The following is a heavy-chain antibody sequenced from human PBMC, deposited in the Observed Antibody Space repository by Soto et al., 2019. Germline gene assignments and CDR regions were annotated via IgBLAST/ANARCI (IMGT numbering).Heavy chain of an antibody. Sequence: GGSLRLSCAASGFTFSSYGMHWVRQAPGKGLEWVAVIGYDGSNKYYADSVKGRFTISRDNSKNTLYLQMNSLRAEDTAVYYCARVRYDFWSGYSYYMDVWGQGTTVTVSS. CDR3: ARVRYDFWSGYSYYMDV. CDR1: GFTFSSYG. D-gene: IGHD3-3*01. V-gene: IGHV3-33*01. CDR2: IGYDGSNK. J-gene: IGHJ6*03.